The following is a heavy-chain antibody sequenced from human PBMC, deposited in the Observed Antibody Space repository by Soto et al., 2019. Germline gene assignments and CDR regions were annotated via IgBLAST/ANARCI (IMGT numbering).Heavy chain of an antibody. CDR3: ARAHYYGSGSYYYLDY. J-gene: IGHJ4*02. CDR2: IYYSGST. CDR1: GGSISSYY. V-gene: IGHV4-59*01. Sequence: SETLSLTCTVSGGSISSYYWSWIRQPPGKGLEWIGYIYYSGSTNYNPSLKSRVTISVDTSKNQYSLKLSSVTAADTAVYYCARAHYYGSGSYYYLDYWGQGTLVTVSS. D-gene: IGHD3-10*01.